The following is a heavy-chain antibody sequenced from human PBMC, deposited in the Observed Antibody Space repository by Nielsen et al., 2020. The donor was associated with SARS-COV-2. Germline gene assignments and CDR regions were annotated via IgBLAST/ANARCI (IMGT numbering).Heavy chain of an antibody. CDR2: ISGSGGTT. CDR1: GFTFSSYT. D-gene: IGHD4-17*01. V-gene: IGHV3-23*01. J-gene: IGHJ4*02. Sequence: GESLKISCAASGFTFSSYTLSWVRQAPGKGLEWVAGISGSGGTTDYADSAKGRFAITRDNSGNTLYLHMNSLRAEDTAVYYCTSAPRSSVTPPWDYWGQGILVIVSS. CDR3: TSAPRSSVTPPWDY.